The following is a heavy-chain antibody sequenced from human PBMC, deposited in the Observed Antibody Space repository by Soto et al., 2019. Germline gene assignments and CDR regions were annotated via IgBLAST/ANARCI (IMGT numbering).Heavy chain of an antibody. Sequence: ASVKVSCKASGYTFTGYYMNWVRQAPGQGLEWMGWINPNSGGTNYAQKFQGRVTMTRDTSISTAYMELSRLRSDDTAVYYCARFQTNYARDFDYWGQGTLVTVSS. CDR3: ARFQTNYARDFDY. J-gene: IGHJ4*02. CDR1: GYTFTGYY. CDR2: INPNSGGT. V-gene: IGHV1-2*02. D-gene: IGHD2-2*01.